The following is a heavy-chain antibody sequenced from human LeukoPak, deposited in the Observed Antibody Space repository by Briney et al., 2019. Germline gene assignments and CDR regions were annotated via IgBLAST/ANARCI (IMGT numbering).Heavy chain of an antibody. CDR2: IYYSGST. CDR1: GGSISSYY. CDR3: AIAYTGYSYGYDAFDI. J-gene: IGHJ3*02. V-gene: IGHV4-59*01. D-gene: IGHD5-18*01. Sequence: SETLSLTCTVSGGSISSYYWSWLRQPPGKGLEGIGYIYYSGSTNYNPSLTSRVTISVDTSKNQFSLKLSSVTAADTAVYYCAIAYTGYSYGYDAFDIWGQGTMVTVPS.